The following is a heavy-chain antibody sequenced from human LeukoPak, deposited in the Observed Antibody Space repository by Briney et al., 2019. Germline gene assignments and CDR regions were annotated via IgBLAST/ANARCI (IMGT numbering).Heavy chain of an antibody. J-gene: IGHJ3*02. Sequence: GGSLRLSCTVSGFSLSSYAMSWVRRAPGKGLEWVSAISGSGGSTYYADSVKGRFTISRDNSKNTLYLQMNSLRAEDTAVYYCAKPGVDSSSWYFLGDSTYDAFDIWGQGTMVTVSS. D-gene: IGHD6-13*01. V-gene: IGHV3-23*01. CDR2: ISGSGGST. CDR1: GFSLSSYA. CDR3: AKPGVDSSSWYFLGDSTYDAFDI.